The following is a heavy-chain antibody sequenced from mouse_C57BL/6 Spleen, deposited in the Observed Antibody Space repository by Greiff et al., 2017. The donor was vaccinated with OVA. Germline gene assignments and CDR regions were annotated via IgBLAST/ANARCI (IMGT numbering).Heavy chain of an antibody. CDR2: INPSNGGT. Sequence: QVQLQQPGTELVKPGASVKLSCKASGYTFTSYWMHWVKQRPGQGLEWIGNINPSNGGTNYNENFKIKATLTVAKSSSTAYMQRSSLTSEDSAVYYCARPYYGNYGAMDYWGQGTSVTVSS. CDR1: GYTFTSYW. CDR3: ARPYYGNYGAMDY. V-gene: IGHV1-53*01. D-gene: IGHD2-10*01. J-gene: IGHJ4*01.